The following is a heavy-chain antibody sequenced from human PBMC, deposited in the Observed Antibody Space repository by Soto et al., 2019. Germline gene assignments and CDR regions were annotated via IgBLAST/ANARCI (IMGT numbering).Heavy chain of an antibody. CDR3: AKDPGVVAIHYFDY. J-gene: IGHJ4*02. Sequence: GGSLRLSCAASGLTFNIYTMSWVRQAPGKGLEWVSGIRACGSVTYFPDSVKGRFTISRDNSKNMLYLHMDSLRAEDTAVYYCAKDPGVVAIHYFDYWGQGTLVTVSS. CDR1: GLTFNIYT. CDR2: IRACGSVT. D-gene: IGHD5-12*01. V-gene: IGHV3-23*01.